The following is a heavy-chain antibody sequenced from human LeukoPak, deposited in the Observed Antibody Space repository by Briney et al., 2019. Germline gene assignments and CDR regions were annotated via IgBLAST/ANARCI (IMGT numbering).Heavy chain of an antibody. D-gene: IGHD2-8*01. CDR2: INPSGGST. CDR1: GYTFTSYY. CDR3: ARRGVPDAFDI. V-gene: IGHV1-46*01. Sequence: ASVKVSCKASGYTFTSYYMHWVRQAPGQGLEWMLEWMGMINPSGGSTSYAQKFQGRVTMTRDTSTSTAYMGLSSLRSEDTAVYYCARRGVPDAFDIWGQGTMVTVSS. J-gene: IGHJ3*02.